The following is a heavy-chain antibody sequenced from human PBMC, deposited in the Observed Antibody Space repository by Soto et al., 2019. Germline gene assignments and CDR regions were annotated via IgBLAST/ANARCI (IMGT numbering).Heavy chain of an antibody. D-gene: IGHD3-22*01. CDR3: ARGGGYDSFDF. CDR2: IYDDGSA. Sequence: SETLSLTCTVSGGSISSSYWSWIRQPPGKGLEWLAYIYDDGSANYNPSLKSRATISLDMSKNQFSLSLSSMTAADKAVYYCARGGGYDSFDFWGQGILVTVSS. V-gene: IGHV4-59*12. CDR1: GGSISSSY. J-gene: IGHJ4*02.